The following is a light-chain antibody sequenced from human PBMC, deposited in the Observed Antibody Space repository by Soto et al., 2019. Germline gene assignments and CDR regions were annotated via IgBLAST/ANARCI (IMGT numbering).Light chain of an antibody. CDR3: QQYAYSPQP. CDR1: QSVSSSY. Sequence: EIVLTQSPGTLSLPPGKKATLSCRASQSVSSSYLAWYQQKPGQAPRLLIYAASSRATDIPDRFSGSGSGTDFTLTISRLEPAHFAAYYCQQYAYSPQPFGQRTKVDIK. J-gene: IGKJ1*01. V-gene: IGKV3-20*01. CDR2: AAS.